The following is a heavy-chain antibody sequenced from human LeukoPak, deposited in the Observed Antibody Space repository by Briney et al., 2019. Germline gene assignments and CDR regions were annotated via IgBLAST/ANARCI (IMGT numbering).Heavy chain of an antibody. Sequence: GGSLRLSCAASGFTFSSYEMNWVRQAPGKGLEWVSYISSSGSTIYYADSVKGRFTISRDNSKNTLYLQMNSLRAEDTAVYYCAKDTAEYYDILTGYSNWGQGTLVTVSS. D-gene: IGHD3-9*01. CDR1: GFTFSSYE. V-gene: IGHV3-48*03. CDR2: ISSSGSTI. J-gene: IGHJ4*02. CDR3: AKDTAEYYDILTGYSN.